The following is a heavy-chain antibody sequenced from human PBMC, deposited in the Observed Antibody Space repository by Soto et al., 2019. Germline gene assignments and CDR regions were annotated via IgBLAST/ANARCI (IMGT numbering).Heavy chain of an antibody. D-gene: IGHD3-16*01. Sequence: APSVKVSCKASGYTFTSYDINCVRQATGQGREGMGWMNPNSGNTGYAQKFQGRVTMTRNTSISTAYMEVTSLRSEDTAVYYFARVVKGSPWDGGWFDPWGQGSLVTVSS. CDR1: GYTFTSYD. CDR3: ARVVKGSPWDGGWFDP. J-gene: IGHJ5*02. CDR2: MNPNSGNT. V-gene: IGHV1-8*01.